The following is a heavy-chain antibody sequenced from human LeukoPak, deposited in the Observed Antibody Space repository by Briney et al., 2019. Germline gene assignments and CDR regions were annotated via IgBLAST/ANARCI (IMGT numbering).Heavy chain of an antibody. CDR2: MNPNSGNR. J-gene: IGHJ6*02. Sequence: ASVKVSCKASGYTFTSYDINWVRQATGQGLEWMGWMNPNSGNRGYAQKFQGRVTMTRNTSISTAYMELSSLRSEDTAVYYCARNIVAAGSYYYYGMDVWGQGTTVTVSS. V-gene: IGHV1-8*01. CDR1: GYTFTSYD. CDR3: ARNIVAAGSYYYYGMDV. D-gene: IGHD6-13*01.